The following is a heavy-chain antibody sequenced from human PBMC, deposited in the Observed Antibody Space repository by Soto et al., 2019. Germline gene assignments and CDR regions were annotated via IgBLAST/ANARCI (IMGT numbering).Heavy chain of an antibody. V-gene: IGHV3-23*01. CDR2: ISGSGGST. Sequence: GGSLRLSCAASGFTFSSYAMSWVRQAPGKGLEWVSAISGSGGSTYYADSVKGRFTISRDNSKNTLYLQMNSLRAEDTAVYYCANHPYMITFGGVIFGEPLFDYWGQGTLVTVSS. CDR3: ANHPYMITFGGVIFGEPLFDY. CDR1: GFTFSSYA. J-gene: IGHJ4*02. D-gene: IGHD3-16*01.